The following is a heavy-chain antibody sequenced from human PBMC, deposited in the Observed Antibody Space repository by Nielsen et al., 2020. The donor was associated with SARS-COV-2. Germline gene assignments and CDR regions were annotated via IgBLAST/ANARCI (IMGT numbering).Heavy chain of an antibody. Sequence: SETLSLACTVSGGSISSGSYFWSWIRQHPGNGLEWIGNIYYTGSTNYNPSLKSRITISIDPSKDQFSLKLSSVTAADTAVYYCARAPKAIVVHHFDYWGQGTLVTVSS. J-gene: IGHJ4*02. V-gene: IGHV4-31*03. CDR3: ARAPKAIVVHHFDY. CDR1: GGSISSGSYF. CDR2: IYYTGST. D-gene: IGHD3-22*01.